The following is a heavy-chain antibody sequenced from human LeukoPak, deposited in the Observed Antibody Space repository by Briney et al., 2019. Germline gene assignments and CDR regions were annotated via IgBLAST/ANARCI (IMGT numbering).Heavy chain of an antibody. J-gene: IGHJ4*02. Sequence: GGSLRLSCAASGFTFSSYAMSWVRQAPGKGLEWVSGISWNSGSIGYADSVKGRFTISRDNAKNSLYLQMNSLRAEDTALYYCAKDSDRGQLVCWGQGTLVTVSS. D-gene: IGHD6-13*01. CDR2: ISWNSGSI. CDR3: AKDSDRGQLVC. CDR1: GFTFSSYA. V-gene: IGHV3-9*01.